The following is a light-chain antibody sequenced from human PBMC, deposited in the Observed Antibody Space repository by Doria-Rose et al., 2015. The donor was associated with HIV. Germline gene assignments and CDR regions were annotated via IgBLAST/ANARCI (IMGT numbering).Light chain of an antibody. V-gene: IGKV4-1*01. J-gene: IGKJ3*01. CDR1: QSLLYTSKNY. Sequence: TQSPESLGMSLGERATLNRKSNQSLLYTSKNYLAWYQQKPGQPPKLLIYWASTRQSGVPARFSGSGSGTDFTLTISSLEAEDVAVYYCQQYYDTPSFGLGTTVDIK. CDR2: WAS. CDR3: QQYYDTPS.